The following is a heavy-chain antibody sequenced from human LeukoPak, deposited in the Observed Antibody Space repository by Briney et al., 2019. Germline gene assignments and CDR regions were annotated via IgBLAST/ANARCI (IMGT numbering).Heavy chain of an antibody. Sequence: ASVKVSCKASGYTFTSYGISWVRQAPGQGLEWMGWISAYNGNTNYAQKLHGRVTMTTDTSTSTAYMELRSLRSDDTAVYYCARTSLRMIVVPPGYWGQGTLVTVSS. J-gene: IGHJ4*02. D-gene: IGHD3-22*01. CDR3: ARTSLRMIVVPPGY. V-gene: IGHV1-18*01. CDR2: ISAYNGNT. CDR1: GYTFTSYG.